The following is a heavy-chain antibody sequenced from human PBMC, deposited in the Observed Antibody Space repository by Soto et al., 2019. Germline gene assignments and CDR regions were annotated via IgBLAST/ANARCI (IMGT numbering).Heavy chain of an antibody. V-gene: IGHV4-59*01. CDR2: IYYSGST. D-gene: IGHD6-19*01. J-gene: IGHJ4*02. Sequence: QVQLQESGPGLVKPSETLSLTCTVSGGSISSYYWSWIRQPPGKGLEWIGYIYYSGSTNYNPSLESPATISVDTSKNQFALKLSSVTAADTAVYYCARVRWTVAGPGHFDYWGQGTLVTVSS. CDR1: GGSISSYY. CDR3: ARVRWTVAGPGHFDY.